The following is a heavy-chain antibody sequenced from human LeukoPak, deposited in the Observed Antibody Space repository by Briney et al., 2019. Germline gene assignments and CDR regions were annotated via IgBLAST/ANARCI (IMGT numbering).Heavy chain of an antibody. CDR2: ISHSGST. Sequence: SETLSLTCAVYGGSFSGYYWSWIRQPPGKGLEWIREISHSGSTNYNPSLKSRVTISVDTSKNQFSLKLSSVTAADTAVYYCARDSELELIGWFDPWGQGTLVTVSS. D-gene: IGHD1-7*01. V-gene: IGHV4-34*01. J-gene: IGHJ5*02. CDR1: GGSFSGYY. CDR3: ARDSELELIGWFDP.